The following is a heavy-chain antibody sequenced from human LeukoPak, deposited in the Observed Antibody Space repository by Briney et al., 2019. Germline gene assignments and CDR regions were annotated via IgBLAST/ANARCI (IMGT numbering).Heavy chain of an antibody. CDR3: ASLTYYDILTGYRAFDY. CDR2: ISSSSSYI. J-gene: IGHJ4*02. V-gene: IGHV3-21*01. CDR1: GFTFSSYS. D-gene: IGHD3-9*01. Sequence: PGGSLRLSCAASGFTFSSYSVNWVRQAPGKGLEWVSSISSSSSYIYYADSVTGRFTISRDNAKNSLYLQMNSLRAEDTAVYYCASLTYYDILTGYRAFDYWGQGTLVTVSS.